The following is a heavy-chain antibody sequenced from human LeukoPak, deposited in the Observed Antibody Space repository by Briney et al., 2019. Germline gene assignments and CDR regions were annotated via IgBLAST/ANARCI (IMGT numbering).Heavy chain of an antibody. V-gene: IGHV3-53*01. CDR2: IYSGGST. Sequence: GGSLRLSCAASGFTVSSNYMSWVRQAPGKGLEWVSVIYSGGSTYYADSVKGRLTISRDNSKNTLYLQMNSLRAEDTAVYYCARSYDSSGNYYYYYMDVWGKGTTVTVSS. J-gene: IGHJ6*03. CDR1: GFTVSSNY. D-gene: IGHD3-22*01. CDR3: ARSYDSSGNYYYYYMDV.